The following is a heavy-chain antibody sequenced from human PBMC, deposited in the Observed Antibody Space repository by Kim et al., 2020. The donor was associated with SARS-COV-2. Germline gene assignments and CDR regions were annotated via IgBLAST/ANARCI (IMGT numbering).Heavy chain of an antibody. CDR2: IGARGGDT. CDR3: AKTIDGGGWKFDD. D-gene: IGHD6-19*01. Sequence: GGSLRLSCAASGFTFTNYAMSWVRQGPGKGLEWVSSIGARGGDTYYADSVKGRFIISRDNSKNTVYLQMDSLRAEDTALYSWAKTIDGGGWKFDDWGQGTLVTVSS. J-gene: IGHJ4*02. CDR1: GFTFTNYA. V-gene: IGHV3-23*01.